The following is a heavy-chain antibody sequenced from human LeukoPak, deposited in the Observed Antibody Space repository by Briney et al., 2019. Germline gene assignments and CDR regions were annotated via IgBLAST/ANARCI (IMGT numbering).Heavy chain of an antibody. V-gene: IGHV4-30-4*01. CDR3: ASYGGTEAHYYYYGMDV. CDR1: GGSISSGDYY. J-gene: IGHJ6*04. D-gene: IGHD4-23*01. Sequence: SETLSLTCTVSGGSISSGDYYWSWIRQPPGKGLERIGYIYYSGSTYYNPSLKSRVTISVDTSKNQFSLKLSSVTAADTAVYYCASYGGTEAHYYYYGMDVWGKGTTVTVSS. CDR2: IYYSGST.